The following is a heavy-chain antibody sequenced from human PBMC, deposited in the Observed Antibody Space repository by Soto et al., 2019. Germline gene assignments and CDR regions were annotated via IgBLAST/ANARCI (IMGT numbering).Heavy chain of an antibody. CDR1: GFTFGGYG. CDR2: ISYDGSSK. CDR3: AKGTVVIADY. V-gene: IGHV3-30*18. Sequence: GGSLRLSCAASGFTFGGYGMHWVRQAPGKGREWVAVISYDGSSKYYADSVKGRFTISRDNSKNTLYLQMNSLRAEDTAVYYCAKGTVVIADYWGQGTLVTVSS. J-gene: IGHJ4*02. D-gene: IGHD2-21*01.